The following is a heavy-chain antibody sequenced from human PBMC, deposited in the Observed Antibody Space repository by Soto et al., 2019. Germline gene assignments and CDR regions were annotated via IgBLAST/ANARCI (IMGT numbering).Heavy chain of an antibody. V-gene: IGHV4-4*07. Sequence: SETLSLTCTVSGGSISSYYWRWIRRPAGKGLEWIGLIYVSGSTPSLKSRVTVSVATSKKQFSLKLISVTAADTAVYYCATDNVGANYFDYWGQGTLVTVSS. D-gene: IGHD1-26*01. CDR3: ATDNVGANYFDY. CDR1: GGSISSYY. CDR2: IYVSGST. J-gene: IGHJ4*02.